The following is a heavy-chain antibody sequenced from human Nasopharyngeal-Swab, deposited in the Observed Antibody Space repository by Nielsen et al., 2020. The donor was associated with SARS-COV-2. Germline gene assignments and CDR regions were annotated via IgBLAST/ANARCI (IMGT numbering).Heavy chain of an antibody. D-gene: IGHD2-8*01. CDR1: GFSITYRF. CDR2: ITPFNGNA. J-gene: IGHJ6*02. CDR3: ASGQCINGVCNPTDGLDV. V-gene: IGHV1-45*02. Sequence: SVKVSCKASGFSITYRFLHWMRQAPGQALEWIGWITPFNGNAKYAQKFQGRVSITRDGSRTTASLELSSLRPDDTAMYFCASGQCINGVCNPTDGLDVWGQGTSVTVS.